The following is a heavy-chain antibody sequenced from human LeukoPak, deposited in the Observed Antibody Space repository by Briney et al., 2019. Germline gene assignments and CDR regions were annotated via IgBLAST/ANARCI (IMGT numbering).Heavy chain of an antibody. J-gene: IGHJ4*02. CDR3: ARARSEYYDFWSGYWFDY. D-gene: IGHD3-3*01. CDR1: GGSISSGGYS. V-gene: IGHV4-30-2*01. Sequence: KTSETLSLTCAVSGGSISSGGYSWSWIRQPPGKGLEWIGYIYHSGSTYYNPSLKSRVTISVDRSKNQFSLKLSSVTAADTAVYYCARARSEYYDFWSGYWFDYWGQGTLVTVSS. CDR2: IYHSGST.